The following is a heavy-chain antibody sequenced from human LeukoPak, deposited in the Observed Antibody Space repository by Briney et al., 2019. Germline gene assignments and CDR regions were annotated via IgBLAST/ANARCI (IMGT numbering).Heavy chain of an antibody. V-gene: IGHV1-2*02. D-gene: IGHD3-3*01. CDR3: ARGRVDFWSGLVIKDY. Sequence: ASVKVSCKAAGDTFTGYYMHLVRQAPGQGLEWMGWINPNSGGTNYAQKFQGRVTMTRDTSISTAYMELSRLRSDDTAVYYCARGRVDFWSGLVIKDYWGQGTLVTVSS. CDR1: GDTFTGYY. CDR2: INPNSGGT. J-gene: IGHJ4*02.